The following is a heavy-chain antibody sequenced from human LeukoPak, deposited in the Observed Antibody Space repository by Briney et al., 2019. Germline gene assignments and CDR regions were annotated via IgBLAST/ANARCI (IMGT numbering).Heavy chain of an antibody. Sequence: GRSLRLSCAASGFTFSSYGMHWVRQAPGKGLEWVAVISYDGSNKYYADSVKGRFTISRDNSKNTLYLQMNSLRAEDTAVYYCATTVLYYFDYWGQGTLATVSS. CDR2: ISYDGSNK. CDR3: ATTVLYYFDY. V-gene: IGHV3-30*03. CDR1: GFTFSSYG. D-gene: IGHD2/OR15-2a*01. J-gene: IGHJ4*02.